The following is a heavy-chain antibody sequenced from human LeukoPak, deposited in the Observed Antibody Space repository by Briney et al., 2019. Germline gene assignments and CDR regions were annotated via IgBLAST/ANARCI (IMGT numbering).Heavy chain of an antibody. D-gene: IGHD3-10*01. CDR1: GFTFSSYA. CDR3: AKDRVTMVRGVIIHLRSGYFDY. CDR2: ISGSGGST. V-gene: IGHV3-23*01. Sequence: GGSLRLSCAASGFTFSSYAMHWVRQSLGKGLEWVSAISGSGGSTYYADSVKGRFTISRDNSKNTLYLKMKSMRAEDTAVYYCAKDRVTMVRGVIIHLRSGYFDYWGQGTLVTVSS. J-gene: IGHJ4*02.